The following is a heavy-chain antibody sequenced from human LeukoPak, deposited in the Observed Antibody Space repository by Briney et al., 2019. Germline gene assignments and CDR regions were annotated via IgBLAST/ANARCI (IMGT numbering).Heavy chain of an antibody. Sequence: ASVKVSCKASGYTFTGYYMHWVRQAPGQGLEWMGWINPNSGGTNYAQKFQGRVTMTRDTSISTAYMELSRLGSDDTAVYYCARTNSSSDGMDVWGQGTTVTVSS. CDR3: ARTNSSSDGMDV. D-gene: IGHD6-6*01. J-gene: IGHJ6*02. CDR2: INPNSGGT. CDR1: GYTFTGYY. V-gene: IGHV1-2*02.